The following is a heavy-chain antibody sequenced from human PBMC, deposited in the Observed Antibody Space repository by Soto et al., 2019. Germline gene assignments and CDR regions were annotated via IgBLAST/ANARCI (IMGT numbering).Heavy chain of an antibody. CDR1: GFTFNSYA. J-gene: IGHJ5*02. CDR3: AKARDSSSYYHQNDWFDP. D-gene: IGHD3-22*01. V-gene: IGHV3-23*01. Sequence: EVQLLESGGGLAQPGGSLRLSCAASGFTFNSYAMTWVRQAPGKGLEWVSAISGSGDSTYYADSVKGRFTISRDNSKNTLYLQMNRLRSEHTAMYYCAKARDSSSYYHQNDWFDPWGQGTLVTVSS. CDR2: ISGSGDST.